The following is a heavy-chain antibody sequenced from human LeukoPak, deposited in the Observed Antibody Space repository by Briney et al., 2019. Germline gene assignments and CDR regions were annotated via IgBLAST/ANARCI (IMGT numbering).Heavy chain of an antibody. CDR1: GYTFTSYD. V-gene: IGHV1-8*03. J-gene: IGHJ3*02. Sequence: ASVKVSCKASGYTFTSYDINWVRQATGQGLEWMGWMNPNSGNTGYAQKFQGRVTITRNTSISTAYMELSSLRSEDTAVYYCASGVIATDAFDIWGQGTMVTVSS. CDR2: MNPNSGNT. D-gene: IGHD2/OR15-2a*01. CDR3: ASGVIATDAFDI.